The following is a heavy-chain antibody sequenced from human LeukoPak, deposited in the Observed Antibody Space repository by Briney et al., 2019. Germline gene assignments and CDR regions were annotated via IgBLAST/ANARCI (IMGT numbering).Heavy chain of an antibody. CDR1: GGSISSGGYY. V-gene: IGHV4-31*03. CDR2: IYYSGST. CDR3: ARGRVLRFLEWLLDY. Sequence: SQTLSLTCTVSGGSISSGGYYWSWIRQHPGKGLEWIGYIYYSGSTSYNPSLKSRVTISVDTSKNQFSLKLSSVTAADTAVNYCARGRVLRFLEWLLDYWGQGTLVTVSS. D-gene: IGHD3-3*01. J-gene: IGHJ4*02.